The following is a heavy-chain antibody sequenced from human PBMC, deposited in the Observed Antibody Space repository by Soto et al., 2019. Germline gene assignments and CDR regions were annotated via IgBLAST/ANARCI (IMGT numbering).Heavy chain of an antibody. J-gene: IGHJ5*02. D-gene: IGHD2-2*02. Sequence: PSETLSLTCSVSGGSISSGGYYWSWIRQHPGKGLEWIGSIYYSGSTYYRPSLKSRVTISVDTSKNQFSLKLSSVTAADTAVYYCARQVPAAIRLGWFDPWGQGTLVTVSS. CDR3: ARQVPAAIRLGWFDP. CDR1: GGSISSGGYY. V-gene: IGHV4-39*01. CDR2: IYYSGST.